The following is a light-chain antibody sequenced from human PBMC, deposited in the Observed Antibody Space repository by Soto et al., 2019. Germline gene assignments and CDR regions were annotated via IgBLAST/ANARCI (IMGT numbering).Light chain of an antibody. CDR3: CSYGGTYTPYV. Sequence: QSALTQPRSVSGSPGQSVTISCTGTSSDVGGYNYVSWYQQHPGKAPKLMIYDVNQRPSGVPDRFSGSKSGNTASLTISGLQAGDEAAYYCCSYGGTYTPYVFGTGSKVTLL. CDR2: DVN. V-gene: IGLV2-11*01. J-gene: IGLJ1*01. CDR1: SSDVGGYNY.